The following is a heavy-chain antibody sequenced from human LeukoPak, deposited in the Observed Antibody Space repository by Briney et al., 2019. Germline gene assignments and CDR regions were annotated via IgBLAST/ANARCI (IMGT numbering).Heavy chain of an antibody. Sequence: GESLKISCKGSGYSFTSYWIGWVRQMPGKGLEWMGIIYPGDSDTRYSPSFQGQVTISADKSISTAYLQWSSLKASDTAMYYCARRSGYDILTGYFLGFDPWGQATLVTVSS. V-gene: IGHV5-51*01. CDR2: IYPGDSDT. J-gene: IGHJ5*02. CDR3: ARRSGYDILTGYFLGFDP. CDR1: GYSFTSYW. D-gene: IGHD3-9*01.